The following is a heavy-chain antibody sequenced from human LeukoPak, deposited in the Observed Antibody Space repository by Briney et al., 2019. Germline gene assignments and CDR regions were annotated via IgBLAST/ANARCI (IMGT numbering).Heavy chain of an antibody. V-gene: IGHV4-59*01. D-gene: IGHD3-10*01. Sequence: NPSETLSLTCTVSGGSISSYYWSWIRQPPGKGLEWIGYIYYSGSTNYNPSLKSRVTISVDTSKNQFSLKLSSVTAADTAVYYCARDSMVRGVRPNYYYYMDVWGNGTTVTVSS. CDR2: IYYSGST. CDR1: GGSISSYY. CDR3: ARDSMVRGVRPNYYYYMDV. J-gene: IGHJ6*03.